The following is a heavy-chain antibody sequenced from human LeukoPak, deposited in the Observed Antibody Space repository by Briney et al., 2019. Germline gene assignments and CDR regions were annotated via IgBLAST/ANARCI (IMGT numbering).Heavy chain of an antibody. J-gene: IGHJ6*02. Sequence: SETLSLTCSVSGGSMSPYYWNWIRQPPGKGLEWIGEINHSGSTNYNPSLKSRVTISVDTSKNQFSLKLSSVTAADTAVYYCASAIVGATLGYYYYGMDVWGQGTTVTVSS. D-gene: IGHD1-26*01. V-gene: IGHV4-34*01. CDR2: INHSGST. CDR3: ASAIVGATLGYYYYGMDV. CDR1: GGSMSPYY.